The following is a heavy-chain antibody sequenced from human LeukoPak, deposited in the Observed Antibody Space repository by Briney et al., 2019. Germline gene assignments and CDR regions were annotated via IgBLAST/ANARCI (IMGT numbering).Heavy chain of an antibody. CDR2: MNPNSGNT. CDR3: ARGYCSSTSCRGGWFDP. CDR1: GYTFTSYD. Sequence: GASVKVSCKASGYTFTSYDINWVRQATGQGLEWMGWMNPNSGNTGYARKFQGRVTMTRNTSISTAYMELSSLRSEDTAVYYCARGYCSSTSCRGGWFDPWGQGTLVTVSS. J-gene: IGHJ5*02. V-gene: IGHV1-8*01. D-gene: IGHD2-2*01.